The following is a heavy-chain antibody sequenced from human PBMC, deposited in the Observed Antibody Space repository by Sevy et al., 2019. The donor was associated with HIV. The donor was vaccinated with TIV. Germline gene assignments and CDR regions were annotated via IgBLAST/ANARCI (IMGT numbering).Heavy chain of an antibody. V-gene: IGHV4-59*01. CDR1: SASITSYY. CDR2: TNYRGST. D-gene: IGHD1-26*01. CDR3: VRGGSPSWGVDV. Sequence: WETLSLTCTVSSASITSYYWSWIRQPPGKELEWIAYTNYRGSTNYNPSLKSRVTISIDTSKNQLSLKLSSETAADTAVYYCVRGGSPSWGVDVWGKGTTVTVSS. J-gene: IGHJ6*04.